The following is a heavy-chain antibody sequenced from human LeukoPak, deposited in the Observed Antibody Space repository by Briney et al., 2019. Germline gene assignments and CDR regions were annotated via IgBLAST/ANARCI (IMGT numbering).Heavy chain of an antibody. J-gene: IGHJ4*02. CDR1: GYTFTSYY. D-gene: IGHD2-21*02. CDR2: INPRTGST. V-gene: IGHV1-46*01. CDR3: ARDIRGDFVLGY. Sequence: ASVKVSCKASGYTFTSYYIYWVRQAPGQGLEWMGVINPRTGSTNYAQKFQGRVTMTRDTSTRTVYMEMNSLRSEDTAVYYCARDIRGDFVLGYWGQGTLVTVSS.